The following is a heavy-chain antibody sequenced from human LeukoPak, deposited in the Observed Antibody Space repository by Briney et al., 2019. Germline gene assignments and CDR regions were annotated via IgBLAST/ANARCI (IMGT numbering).Heavy chain of an antibody. CDR2: ISPNSGGT. CDR3: ARGAPGSYCSGGSCPYFDY. J-gene: IGHJ4*02. D-gene: IGHD2-15*01. V-gene: IGHV1-2*02. Sequence: ASVKVSCKASGYTFTGYYMHWVRQAPGQGLEWMGWISPNSGGTNYAQKFQGRVTMTRDTSISTAYMELIRLRSDDTAMYYCARGAPGSYCSGGSCPYFDYWGQGTLISVSS. CDR1: GYTFTGYY.